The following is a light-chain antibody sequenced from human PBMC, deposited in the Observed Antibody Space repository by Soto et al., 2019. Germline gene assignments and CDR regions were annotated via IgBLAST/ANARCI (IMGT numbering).Light chain of an antibody. J-gene: IGKJ5*01. CDR1: QSVSSSY. V-gene: IGKV3D-20*01. Sequence: EIVLTQYPGTLSLSPGERATLSCRASQSVSSSYLAWYQQKPGLAPRLLIYDASSRATGIPDRFSGSGSGTDFTLTISRLEPEDFAVYYCQQYGSSPITFGQGTRLEIK. CDR2: DAS. CDR3: QQYGSSPIT.